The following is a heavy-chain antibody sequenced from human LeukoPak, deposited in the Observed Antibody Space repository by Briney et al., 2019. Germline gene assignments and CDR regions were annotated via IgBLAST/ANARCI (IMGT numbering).Heavy chain of an antibody. CDR2: FFYSGST. CDR3: ARLGHNNSGGLTCFAS. Sequence: PSETLSLTCSGCGDSVSCRNWYWGWLRQPREKGVEGIGNFFYSGSTHFDPSLKSRVTISLAPSKNQFSLNLRSLTAADPAVYYCARLGHNNSGGLTCFASWGQGTLVTVSS. J-gene: IGHJ4*02. V-gene: IGHV4-39*01. CDR1: GDSVSCRNWY. D-gene: IGHD6-19*01.